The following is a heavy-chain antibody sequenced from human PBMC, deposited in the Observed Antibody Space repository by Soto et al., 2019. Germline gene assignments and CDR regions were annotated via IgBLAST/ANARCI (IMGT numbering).Heavy chain of an antibody. D-gene: IGHD6-19*01. Sequence: QVQLVQSGAEVKKPGSSVKVSCKVSGGTFSSYAISWVRQAPGQGLEWMGGIIPIFGTANYAQKFQGRVTITADESTSTAYMGLSSLRSEDTAVYYCAGRVSIAVAAPLDYWGQGTLVTVSS. CDR2: IIPIFGTA. V-gene: IGHV1-69*01. CDR3: AGRVSIAVAAPLDY. J-gene: IGHJ4*02. CDR1: GGTFSSYA.